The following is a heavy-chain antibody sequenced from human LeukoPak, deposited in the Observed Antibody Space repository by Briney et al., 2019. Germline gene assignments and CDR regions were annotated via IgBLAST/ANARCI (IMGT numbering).Heavy chain of an antibody. CDR2: IYHSGST. D-gene: IGHD1-26*01. J-gene: IGHJ6*02. CDR3: ARLEAGSYPYGMDV. CDR1: GGSISSSNW. Sequence: SGTLSLTCAVSGGSISSSNWWSWVRQPPGKGLEWIGEIYHSGSTNYNPSLKSRVTISVDKSKNQFSLKLSSVTAADTAVYYCARLEAGSYPYGMDVWGQGTTVTVSS. V-gene: IGHV4-4*02.